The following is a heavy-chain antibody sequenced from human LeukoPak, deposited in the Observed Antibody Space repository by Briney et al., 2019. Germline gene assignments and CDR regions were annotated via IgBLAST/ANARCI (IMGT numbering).Heavy chain of an antibody. D-gene: IGHD1-14*01. V-gene: IGHV4-39*07. Sequence: SETLSLTCTVSGDSISSGTYYWGWIRQPPGKGLEWIGSMYYSGRTYYNPSLKSRVTISVDTSKNQFSLKLSSVTAADTAVYYCARVTGEPRYYFDYWGQGTLVTVSS. CDR3: ARVTGEPRYYFDY. J-gene: IGHJ4*02. CDR1: GDSISSGTYY. CDR2: MYYSGRT.